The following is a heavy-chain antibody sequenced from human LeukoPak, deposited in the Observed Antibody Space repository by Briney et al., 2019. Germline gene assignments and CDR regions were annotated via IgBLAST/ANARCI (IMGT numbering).Heavy chain of an antibody. CDR2: ISSSGSTI. Sequence: PGGSLRLSCAASGFTFSSYEMNWVRQAPGKGLEWVSYISSSGSTIYYADSVKGRFTISRDNAKNSLYLQMNSLRAEDTAVYYCANNNRGENTADAFDIWGQGTMVTVSS. V-gene: IGHV3-48*03. CDR1: GFTFSSYE. J-gene: IGHJ3*02. D-gene: IGHD5-18*01. CDR3: ANNNRGENTADAFDI.